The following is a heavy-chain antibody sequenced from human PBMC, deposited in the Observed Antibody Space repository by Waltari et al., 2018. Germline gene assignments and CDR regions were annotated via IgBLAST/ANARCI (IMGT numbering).Heavy chain of an antibody. CDR1: GFTFNKYA. CDR3: AKDEVSGDGYVILDY. J-gene: IGHJ4*02. V-gene: IGHV3-23*01. D-gene: IGHD5-12*01. CDR2: ITGGGCA. Sequence: EVQLLESGGGFVQTGGSLKLSCAASGFTFNKYAMTWVRQAPGKGLEWVSTITGGGCADSSDSVKGRFTISRDNSKTTVYLHMNSLRADDTAVYYCAKDEVSGDGYVILDYWGQGTLVTVSS.